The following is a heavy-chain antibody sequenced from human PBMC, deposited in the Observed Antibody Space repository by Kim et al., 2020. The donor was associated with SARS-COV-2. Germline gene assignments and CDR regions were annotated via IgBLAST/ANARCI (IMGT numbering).Heavy chain of an antibody. CDR2: IYSGGNT. CDR1: GYTVTYSY. J-gene: IGHJ1*01. CDR3: ATVVFYYDAGYFKN. Sequence: GGSLRLSCAASGYTVTYSYMGWVRQAPGKGLEWVSFIYSGGNTIYADSGKGKLIITRDHSKNTLYLQMNSLRAEDTAVYYCATVVFYYDAGYFKNWGQGTLVNVTS. V-gene: IGHV3-66*01. D-gene: IGHD3-22*01.